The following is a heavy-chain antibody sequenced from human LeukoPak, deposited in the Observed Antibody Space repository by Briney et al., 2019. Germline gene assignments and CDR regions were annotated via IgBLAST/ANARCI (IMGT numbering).Heavy chain of an antibody. J-gene: IGHJ4*02. CDR2: ISGSGGST. CDR1: GFTFSSSA. Sequence: GGSLRLSCAVSGFTFSSSAMSWVRQAPGKALEWVSGISGSGGSTYYADSVKGRFTISRDNSKNTLYLQMNSLRAEDTAVYYCAKGPYSSSRDYFDYWGQGTLVTVSS. CDR3: AKGPYSSSRDYFDY. D-gene: IGHD6-13*01. V-gene: IGHV3-23*01.